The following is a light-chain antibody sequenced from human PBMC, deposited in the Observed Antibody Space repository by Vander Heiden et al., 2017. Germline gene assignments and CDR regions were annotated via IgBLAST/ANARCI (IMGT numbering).Light chain of an antibody. CDR2: GNN. Sequence: QPVLTQPPSVSGAATPRVTISCTGSTSSGGAGYVLSWYQQLPRTAPNLLIYGNNNRASGVPGRFSATKADTAASLVITGLQADDEAAYYCQSYDTSLTKVFGGGTKLTV. CDR1: TSSGGAGYV. CDR3: QSYDTSLTKV. V-gene: IGLV1-40*01. J-gene: IGLJ2*01.